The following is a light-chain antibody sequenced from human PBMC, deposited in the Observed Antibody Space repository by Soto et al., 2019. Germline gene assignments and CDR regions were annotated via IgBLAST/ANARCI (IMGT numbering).Light chain of an antibody. J-gene: IGKJ2*01. CDR2: SGS. CDR3: QQSYSNSYT. CDR1: QSMSDS. Sequence: DIQLTQSPSSLSASVGDRVTISCRASQSMSDSLNWYQQKSGKAPKLLIYSGSILETGVPSRFSGCGAGTDFTLTISSLHPEDFGTYFCQQSYSNSYTFGQGTTLEIK. V-gene: IGKV1-39*01.